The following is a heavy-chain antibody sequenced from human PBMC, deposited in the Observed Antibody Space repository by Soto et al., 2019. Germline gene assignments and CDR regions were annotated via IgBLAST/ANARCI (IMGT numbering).Heavy chain of an antibody. V-gene: IGHV3-33*01. CDR3: VRDGGSGIDY. CDR2: IWYDGSKK. J-gene: IGHJ4*02. CDR1: GFALTTYG. D-gene: IGHD6-19*01. Sequence: QVQLVESGGGGVQPGGSLRLSCAVSGFALTTYGVHWLRQVPGKGLEWVAVIWYDGSKKYYADSVEGRFTISRDTSKNTLYLQMNSLRAEDTAVYYCVRDGGSGIDYWGQGTLVTVSS.